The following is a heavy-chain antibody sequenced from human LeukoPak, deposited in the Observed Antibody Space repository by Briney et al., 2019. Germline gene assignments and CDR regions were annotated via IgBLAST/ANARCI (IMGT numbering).Heavy chain of an antibody. CDR1: GFTFSSYW. Sequence: PGGSLRLSCAASGFTFSSYWMHWVCQAPGKGLVWVSRINTDGSSTSYADSVKGRFTISRDNAKNTLYLQMNSLRAEDTAVYYCARDVYCSGGSCYFDYWGQGTLVTVSS. CDR3: ARDVYCSGGSCYFDY. CDR2: INTDGSST. V-gene: IGHV3-74*01. J-gene: IGHJ4*02. D-gene: IGHD2-15*01.